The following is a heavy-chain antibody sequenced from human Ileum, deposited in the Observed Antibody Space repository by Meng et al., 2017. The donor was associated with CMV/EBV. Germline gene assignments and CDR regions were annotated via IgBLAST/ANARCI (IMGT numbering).Heavy chain of an antibody. CDR1: GTFSSYA. Sequence: GTFSSYAISWVRQAPGQGLEWMGGIIPIFGTANYAQKFQDRVTITTNESTGTAYMELSSLRSEDTAVYYCARAAGIAVAGTGGWFDPWGQGTLVTVSS. D-gene: IGHD6-19*01. V-gene: IGHV1-69*05. J-gene: IGHJ5*02. CDR2: IIPIFGTA. CDR3: ARAAGIAVAGTGGWFDP.